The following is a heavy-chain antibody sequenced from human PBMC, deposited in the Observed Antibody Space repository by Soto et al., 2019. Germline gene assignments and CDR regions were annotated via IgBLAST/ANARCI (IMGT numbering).Heavy chain of an antibody. Sequence: GGSLRLSCAASGFTFSSYGMHWVRQAPGKGLEWVAVISYDGSNKYYADSVKGRFTISRDNSKNTLYLQMNSLRAEDTAVYCCAKDRIAVAGTGAFDIWGQGTMVTVSS. CDR1: GFTFSSYG. D-gene: IGHD6-19*01. V-gene: IGHV3-30*18. CDR2: ISYDGSNK. CDR3: AKDRIAVAGTGAFDI. J-gene: IGHJ3*02.